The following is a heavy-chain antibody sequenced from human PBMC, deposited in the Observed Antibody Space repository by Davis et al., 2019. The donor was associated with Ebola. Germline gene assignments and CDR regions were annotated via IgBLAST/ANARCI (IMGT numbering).Heavy chain of an antibody. D-gene: IGHD1-1*01. CDR3: AGHVNDHGHNHYGMDV. CDR1: GNSFTSYW. Sequence: GESLKISCKGSGNSFTSYWINWVRQMPGKGLEWMGRIDPSDSYTKYNPSLQGHVTISADKSINTAYLQWSSLKASDTAMYYCAGHVNDHGHNHYGMDVLGQGNTVTVSS. J-gene: IGHJ6*02. CDR2: IDPSDSYT. V-gene: IGHV5-10-1*01.